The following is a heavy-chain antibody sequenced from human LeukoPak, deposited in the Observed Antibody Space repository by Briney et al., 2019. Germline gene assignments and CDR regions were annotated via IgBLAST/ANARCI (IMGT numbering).Heavy chain of an antibody. V-gene: IGHV4-34*01. Sequence: SETLSLTCAVYGGSFSGYYWSWIRQPPGKGLEWIGEINHSGSTNYNPSLKSRVTISVDTSKNQFSLKLSSVTAADTAVYYCATVRPPITIFGVVIEDPYYYYGMDVWGQGTTVTVSS. J-gene: IGHJ6*02. CDR3: ATVRPPITIFGVVIEDPYYYYGMDV. D-gene: IGHD3-3*01. CDR2: INHSGST. CDR1: GGSFSGYY.